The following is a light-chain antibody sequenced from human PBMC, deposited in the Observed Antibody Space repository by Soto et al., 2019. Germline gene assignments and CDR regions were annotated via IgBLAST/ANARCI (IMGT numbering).Light chain of an antibody. CDR1: KSVSSSY. CDR3: QQYGSSPPIT. V-gene: IGKV3-20*01. J-gene: IGKJ5*01. CDR2: GAS. Sequence: EIVLTQSPGTLSLSPGERATLSCRASKSVSSSYLAWYQQKPGQAPRLLIYGASSRATGIPDRFSGSGSRTDFTLTISRLEPEDFAVYYCQQYGSSPPITFGQGTRLEIK.